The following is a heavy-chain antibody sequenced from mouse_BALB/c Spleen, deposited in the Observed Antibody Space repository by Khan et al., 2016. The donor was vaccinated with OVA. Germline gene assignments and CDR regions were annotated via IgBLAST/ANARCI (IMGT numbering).Heavy chain of an antibody. CDR1: GYTFTNYY. Sequence: VQLVESGPELVKPGTSVRISCKASGYTFTNYYINWVKQRPGQGLEWIGWIYPGNVNTKYNEKFKDKATLTADKSSSTAHMQLSSLTSEDSAVYFCAREGYHDNYRAWFAYWGQGTLVTVSA. V-gene: IGHV1S56*01. D-gene: IGHD2-1*01. CDR2: IYPGNVNT. J-gene: IGHJ3*01. CDR3: AREGYHDNYRAWFAY.